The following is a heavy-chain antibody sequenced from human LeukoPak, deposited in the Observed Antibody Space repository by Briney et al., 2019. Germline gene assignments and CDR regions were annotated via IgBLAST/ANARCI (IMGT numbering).Heavy chain of an antibody. J-gene: IGHJ5*02. V-gene: IGHV1-69*05. D-gene: IGHD1-20*01. CDR3: ASNFLTGENWFGP. CDR1: GGTFSSYA. CDR2: IIPIFGTA. Sequence: ASVKVSCKASGGTFSSYAISWVRQAPGQGLEWMGGIIPIFGTANYAQKFQGRVTITTDESTSTAYMELSSLRSEDMAVYYCASNFLTGENWFGPWGQGTLVTVSS.